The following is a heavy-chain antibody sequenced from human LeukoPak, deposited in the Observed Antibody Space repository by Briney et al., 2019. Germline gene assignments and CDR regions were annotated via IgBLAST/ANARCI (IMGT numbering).Heavy chain of an antibody. D-gene: IGHD1-14*01. V-gene: IGHV3-23*01. Sequence: GGSLRLSCAASGFTFSSYAMSWVRQAPGKGLEWVSAISGSGGSTYYADSVKGRFTISRDNPKNTLYPQMNSLRAEDTAVYYCTNRNWEPNFDYWGQGTLVTVSS. CDR2: ISGSGGST. J-gene: IGHJ4*02. CDR1: GFTFSSYA. CDR3: TNRNWEPNFDY.